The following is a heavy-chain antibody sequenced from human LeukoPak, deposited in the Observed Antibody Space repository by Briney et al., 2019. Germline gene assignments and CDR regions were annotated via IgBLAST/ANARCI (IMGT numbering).Heavy chain of an antibody. J-gene: IGHJ4*02. CDR1: GGSISSGGYY. V-gene: IGHV4-30-2*01. D-gene: IGHD3-3*01. CDR2: IYHSGST. CDR3: AREGVITIFGVGYYFDY. Sequence: SETLSLTWTVSGGSISSGGYYWSWIRQPPGKGLEWIGYIYHSGSTYYNPSLKSRVTISVDRSKNQFSLKLSSVTAADTAVYYCAREGVITIFGVGYYFDYWGQGTLVTVSS.